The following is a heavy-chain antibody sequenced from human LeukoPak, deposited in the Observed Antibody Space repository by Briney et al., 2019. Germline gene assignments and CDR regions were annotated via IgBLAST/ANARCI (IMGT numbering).Heavy chain of an antibody. CDR3: ARRGFCSGGTCLTFDL. Sequence: SETLSLTCTVSGGSISSSYWSWIGQPPGKGLEWIGYIYYSGTTNYNPSLKSRLTISVDTSKNQFSLKLSSVTAADTAVYYCARRGFCSGGTCLTFDLWGQGTLVTVSS. V-gene: IGHV4-59*08. CDR1: GGSISSSY. CDR2: IYYSGTT. J-gene: IGHJ4*02. D-gene: IGHD2-15*01.